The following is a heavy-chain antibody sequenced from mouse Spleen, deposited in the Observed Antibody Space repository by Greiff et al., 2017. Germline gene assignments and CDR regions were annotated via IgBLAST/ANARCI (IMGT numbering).Heavy chain of an antibody. CDR2: ISYDGSN. Sequence: EVQLQQSGPGLVKPSQSLSLTCSVTDYSITSGYYWNWIRQFPGNKLEWMGYISYDGSNDYNPSLKNRISITRDTSKNQFFLKLTSVTAEDTATYYCAKSLLKYPYWYFDVWGPGTTVSVSS. V-gene: IGHV3-6*01. CDR1: DYSITSGYY. D-gene: IGHD2-10*01. CDR3: AKSLLKYPYWYFDV. J-gene: IGHJ1*01.